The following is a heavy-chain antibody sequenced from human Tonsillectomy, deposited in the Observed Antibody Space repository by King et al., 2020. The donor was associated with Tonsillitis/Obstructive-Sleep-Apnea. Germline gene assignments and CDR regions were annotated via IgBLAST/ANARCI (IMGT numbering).Heavy chain of an antibody. J-gene: IGHJ6*03. D-gene: IGHD5-12*01. Sequence: QLQESGPGLVKPSETLSLTCTVSGGSISSSSYYWGWIRQPPGKGLEWIGSIYYSGSTYYNPSLKSRVTISVDTSKNQFSLKLSSVTAAVTAVYYCASCRVPAAQGYQWLRFGLGVGGYYYYMDVWGKGTTVTVSS. CDR3: ASCRVPAAQGYQWLRFGLGVGGYYYYMDV. CDR1: GGSISSSSYY. CDR2: IYYSGST. V-gene: IGHV4-39*01.